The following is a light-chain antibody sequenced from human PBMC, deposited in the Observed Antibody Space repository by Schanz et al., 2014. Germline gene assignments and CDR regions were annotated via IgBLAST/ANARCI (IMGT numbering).Light chain of an antibody. CDR3: MQALHTPPT. V-gene: IGKV2-28*01. CDR2: LAS. Sequence: EILMTQTPLSLSVTPGQPASISCKSSQSLLHSDGKTYVYWYLQRPGQSPQLLIYLASNRASGVPDRFSGSGSGTDFTLKISRVEAEDVGVYYCMQALHTPPTFGQGTKVEIK. J-gene: IGKJ1*01. CDR1: QSLLHSDGKTY.